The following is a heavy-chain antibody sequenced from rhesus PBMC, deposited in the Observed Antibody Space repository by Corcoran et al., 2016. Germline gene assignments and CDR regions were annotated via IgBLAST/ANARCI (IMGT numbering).Heavy chain of an antibody. D-gene: IGHD5-42*01. CDR1: GFTFSSYG. CDR2: LSYDGSKN. CDR3: ARDPGYSGYRSFDY. Sequence: EVQLVESGGGLGQPGGSLRLSCAASGFTFSSYGRHWVRQAPGKGLEWVAVLSYDGSKNYYADSVKDRFTISRDNSKNMLYLQMNNLKLEDTAVYYCARDPGYSGYRSFDYWGQGVLVTVSS. V-gene: IGHV3-54*02. J-gene: IGHJ4*01.